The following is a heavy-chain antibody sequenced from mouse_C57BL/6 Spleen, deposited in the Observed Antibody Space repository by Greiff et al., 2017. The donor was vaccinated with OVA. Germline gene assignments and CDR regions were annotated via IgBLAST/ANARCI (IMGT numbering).Heavy chain of an antibody. Sequence: VQLQQPGAELVRPGSSVKLSCKASGYTFTSYWMHWVKQRPIQGLEWIGNIDPSDSETHYNQKFKDKATLTVDKSSSTAYMQLSSLTSEDSAVYYCARIDYGSSPYWDFDVWGTGTTVTVSS. J-gene: IGHJ1*03. V-gene: IGHV1-52*01. D-gene: IGHD1-1*01. CDR2: IDPSDSET. CDR3: ARIDYGSSPYWDFDV. CDR1: GYTFTSYW.